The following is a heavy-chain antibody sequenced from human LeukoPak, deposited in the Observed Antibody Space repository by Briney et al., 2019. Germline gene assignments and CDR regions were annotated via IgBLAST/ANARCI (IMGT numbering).Heavy chain of an antibody. Sequence: PGGSLRLSCAASGFSFSTYYVNWVRQAPRKGLEWVSCISSSSTYIYYADSVRGRFAIPRDNAKNSLYLQMNSLRAEDTAVYYCARENHGSFDYWGQGSLVIVSS. D-gene: IGHD1-14*01. CDR2: ISSSSTYI. CDR1: GFSFSTYY. J-gene: IGHJ4*02. CDR3: ARENHGSFDY. V-gene: IGHV3-21*01.